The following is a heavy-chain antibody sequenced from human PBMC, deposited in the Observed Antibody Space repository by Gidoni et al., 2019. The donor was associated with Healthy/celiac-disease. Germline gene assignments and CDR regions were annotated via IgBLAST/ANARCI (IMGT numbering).Heavy chain of an antibody. CDR1: GSPFTSYY. Sequence: QVQLVQSGAEVKKPGASLKVSFKPSGSPFTSYYMHWVRQAPGQGLEWMGIINPSGGSTSYAQKFQGRVTMTRDTSTSTVYMELSSLRSEDTAVYYCARSLLPYYDYVWGSYRPLDYWGQGTLVTVSS. D-gene: IGHD3-16*02. J-gene: IGHJ4*02. V-gene: IGHV1-46*03. CDR2: INPSGGST. CDR3: ARSLLPYYDYVWGSYRPLDY.